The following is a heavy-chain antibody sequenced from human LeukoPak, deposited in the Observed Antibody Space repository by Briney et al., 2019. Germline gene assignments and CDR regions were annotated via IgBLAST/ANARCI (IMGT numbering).Heavy chain of an antibody. Sequence: ASETLSLTCTVSGGSISSGDYYWSWIRQPPGKGLEWIGYIYYSGSTYYNPSLKSRVTISVDTSRNQFSLKLSSVTAADTAVYYCARADILTGYRRPFDYWGQGTLVTVSS. CDR3: ARADILTGYRRPFDY. V-gene: IGHV4-30-4*01. CDR1: GGSISSGDYY. J-gene: IGHJ4*02. D-gene: IGHD3-9*01. CDR2: IYYSGST.